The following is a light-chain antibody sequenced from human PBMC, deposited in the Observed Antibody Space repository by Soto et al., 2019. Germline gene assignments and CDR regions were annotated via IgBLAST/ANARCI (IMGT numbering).Light chain of an antibody. J-gene: IGLJ1*01. V-gene: IGLV2-14*01. CDR1: RSDVGAYNY. CDR3: GSWDSSLSAYV. Sequence: SVLTQPASVSGSPGQSIAISCTGTRSDVGAYNYVSWYQQHPGKAPKLMISEVTNRPSGVSDRFSGSKSGTSATLGITGFQTGDEADYYCGSWDSSLSAYVFGTGTKVTVL. CDR2: EVT.